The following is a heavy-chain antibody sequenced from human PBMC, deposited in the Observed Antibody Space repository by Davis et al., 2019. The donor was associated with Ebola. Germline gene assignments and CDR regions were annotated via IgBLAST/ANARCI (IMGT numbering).Heavy chain of an antibody. D-gene: IGHD3-22*01. V-gene: IGHV4-30-4*01. CDR1: GASINSGDYC. CDR2: IYNSGST. Sequence: PSETLSLTCTVSGASINSGDYCWSWIRQPPGKGLEWIGCIYNSGSTAYSPSLRSRITISVDTSKNQFSLRLTSVTAADTAMYYCARGWSDYFDSSAFQICLDPWGQGTLVTVSS. J-gene: IGHJ5*02. CDR3: ARGWSDYFDSSAFQICLDP.